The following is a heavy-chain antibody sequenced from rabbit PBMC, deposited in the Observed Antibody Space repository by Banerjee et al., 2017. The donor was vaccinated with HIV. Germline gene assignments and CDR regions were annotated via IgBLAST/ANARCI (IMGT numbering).Heavy chain of an antibody. CDR3: ARDLAGVIGWNFNL. CDR2: IYTGSSGST. J-gene: IGHJ4*01. Sequence: QEQLQESGGGLFKPEGSLTLTCTASGFSFSYKYVMCWVRQAPGKGLEWIACIYTGSSGSTYHARWAKGRFTISKSSSTTVTLLMTSLTAADTATYFCARDLAGVIGWNFNLWGPGTLVPVS. D-gene: IGHD4-1*01. V-gene: IGHV1S45*01. CDR1: GFSFSYKYV.